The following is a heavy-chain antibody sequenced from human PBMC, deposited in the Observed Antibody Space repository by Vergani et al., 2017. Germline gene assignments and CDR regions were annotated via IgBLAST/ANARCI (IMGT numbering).Heavy chain of an antibody. CDR1: GFTFSSYW. Sequence: EVQLVESGGGLVQPGGSLRLSCAASGFTFSSYWMSWVRQAPGKGLEWVANIKQDGSEKYYADSVKGRFTISRDNSKNTLYLQMNSLRAEDTAVYYCATRGVLYYYDSSVPSNNWFDPWGQGTLVTVSS. CDR2: IKQDGSEK. V-gene: IGHV3-7*01. CDR3: ATRGVLYYYDSSVPSNNWFDP. J-gene: IGHJ5*02. D-gene: IGHD3-22*01.